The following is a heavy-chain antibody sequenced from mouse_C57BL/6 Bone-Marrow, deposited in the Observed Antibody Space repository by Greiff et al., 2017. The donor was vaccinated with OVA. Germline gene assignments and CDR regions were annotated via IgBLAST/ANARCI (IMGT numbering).Heavy chain of an antibody. CDR1: GYTFTSYW. Sequence: QVQLQQPGAELVRPGSSVKLSCKASGYTFTSYWMHWVKQRPVQGLEWIGNIDPSDSETHYNQKFKDKATLTVDKSSSTAYMQLSSLTSEDSAVYYCARSGTTVVPDDWGRGTTLTVTA. J-gene: IGHJ2*01. V-gene: IGHV1-52*01. CDR2: IDPSDSET. D-gene: IGHD1-1*01. CDR3: ARSGTTVVPDD.